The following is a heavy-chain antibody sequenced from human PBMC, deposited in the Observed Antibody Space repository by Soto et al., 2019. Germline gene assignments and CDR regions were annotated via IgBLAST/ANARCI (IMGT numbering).Heavy chain of an antibody. CDR2: IYYSGST. D-gene: IGHD1-1*01. CDR3: ARLMGKLRTGYYMDV. V-gene: IGHV4-31*03. CDR1: GGSISSGGYY. J-gene: IGHJ6*03. Sequence: SETLSLTCTVSGGSISSGGYYWSWIRQHPGKGLEWIGYIYYSGSTYYNPSLKSRVTISVDTSKNQFSLKLSSVTAADTAVYYCARLMGKLRTGYYMDVWGKGTTVTVSS.